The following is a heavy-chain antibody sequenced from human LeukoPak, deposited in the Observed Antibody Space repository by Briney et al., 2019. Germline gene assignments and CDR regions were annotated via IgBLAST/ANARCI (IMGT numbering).Heavy chain of an antibody. CDR2: ISWNSGSI. V-gene: IGHV3-9*01. CDR1: GFTFDDYA. J-gene: IGHJ4*02. CDR3: AKDITLDTAMVGSFDY. Sequence: PGRSVRLSCAASGFTFDDYAIHWVRQAPGEGLEWVSGISWNSGSIGYADSVKGRFTISRDDAKNSLYLQMNSLRAEDTALYYCAKDITLDTAMVGSFDYWGQGTLVSVSS. D-gene: IGHD5-18*01.